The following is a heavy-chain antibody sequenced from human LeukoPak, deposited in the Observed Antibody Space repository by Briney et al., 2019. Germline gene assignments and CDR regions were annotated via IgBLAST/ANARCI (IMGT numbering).Heavy chain of an antibody. V-gene: IGHV3-21*01. CDR1: GFTFSRYS. CDR3: ARVVCTICVCYDPILDAFDI. D-gene: IGHD2-8*01. CDR2: ISRSSSYI. J-gene: IGHJ3*02. Sequence: PGGSLRLSCAASGFTFSRYSMNWVRQAPGKGLEWVSSISRSSSYIYNADSVKGRFTISRDNARNSVYLQMNSLRAEDTAVYYCARVVCTICVCYDPILDAFDIWAQGTRVTVSS.